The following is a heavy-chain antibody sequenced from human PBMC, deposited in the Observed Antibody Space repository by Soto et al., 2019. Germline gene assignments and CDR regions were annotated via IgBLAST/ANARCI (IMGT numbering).Heavy chain of an antibody. J-gene: IGHJ4*02. CDR2: ISYDGSKK. CDR1: GFTFSSYG. D-gene: IGHD7-27*01. V-gene: IGHV3-30*18. CDR3: AKNSLGLYYFDY. Sequence: QVQLVESGGGVVQPGRSLRLSCAASGFTFSSYGMHWVRQAPGKGLEWVAVISYDGSKKYYADSVKGRFTISRDNSKNTLYLQMNSLRAEDTAVYYCAKNSLGLYYFDYWGQGTLVTVSS.